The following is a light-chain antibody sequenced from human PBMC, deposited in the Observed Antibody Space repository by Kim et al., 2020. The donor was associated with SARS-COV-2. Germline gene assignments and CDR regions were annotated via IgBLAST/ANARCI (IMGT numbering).Light chain of an antibody. CDR3: NSRDNSADRLGV. V-gene: IGLV3-19*01. Sequence: LGQTVRITCQGDSLRKYDGAWYQQKPGQAPVLLIYNKNNRPSGIPGRFSVSTSGNTASLTITGAQAEDEADYYCNSRDNSADRLGVFGGGTQLTVL. J-gene: IGLJ3*02. CDR2: NKN. CDR1: SLRKYD.